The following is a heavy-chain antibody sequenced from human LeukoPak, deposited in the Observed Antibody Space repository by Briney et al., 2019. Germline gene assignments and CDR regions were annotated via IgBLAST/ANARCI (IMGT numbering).Heavy chain of an antibody. CDR3: AKLDCTSSSCPGAS. CDR1: GFTFSNYA. D-gene: IGHD2-2*01. Sequence: GGSLRLSCVASGFTFSNYAMSWVRQAPGKGLELVSGIWGTDDKTVYGDAVKGRFTISRDNSKNTLFLQMNSLRAEDTAVYYCAKLDCTSSSCPGASWGQGTLVTVSS. CDR2: IWGTDDKT. V-gene: IGHV3-23*01. J-gene: IGHJ5*02.